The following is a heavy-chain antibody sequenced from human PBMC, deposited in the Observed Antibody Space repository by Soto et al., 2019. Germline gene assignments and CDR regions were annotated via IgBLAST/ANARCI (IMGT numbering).Heavy chain of an antibody. J-gene: IGHJ5*02. Sequence: QVQLVESGGGLVKPGESLRLSCAASGFTFSDYYMSWIRQAPGKGLEWFSYISSSGSTIYYADSVKGRFTISRDNAKNSLYLQMNSLRAEDTAVYYYARDDGIAAARNWFDPWGQGTLVTVSS. CDR2: ISSSGSTI. V-gene: IGHV3-11*01. CDR1: GFTFSDYY. D-gene: IGHD6-13*01. CDR3: ARDDGIAAARNWFDP.